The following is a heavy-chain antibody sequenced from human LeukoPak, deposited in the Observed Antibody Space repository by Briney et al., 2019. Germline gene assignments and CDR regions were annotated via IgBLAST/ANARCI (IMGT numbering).Heavy chain of an antibody. D-gene: IGHD2-15*01. J-gene: IGHJ6*02. CDR1: GYTFTSNY. CDR2: IYPRDGST. CDR3: ARDPLGGGNDGMDV. Sequence: ASVKVSCKASGYTFTSNYIHWVRQAPGQGLEWMGMIYPRDGSTSYAQKFQGRVTMTRDTSTSTVYMELSSLRSEDTAVYYCARDPLGGGNDGMDVWGQGTTVTVSS. V-gene: IGHV1-46*01.